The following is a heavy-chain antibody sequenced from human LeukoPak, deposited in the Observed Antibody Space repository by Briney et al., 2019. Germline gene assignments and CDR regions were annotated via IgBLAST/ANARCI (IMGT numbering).Heavy chain of an antibody. D-gene: IGHD2-15*01. J-gene: IGHJ5*02. Sequence: SETLSLTCTVSGDSISSYYCSWIRQTPGKGLEWIGYMYDSGSTNYNPSLKSRVTMSIDTSKNQFSLKLSSVTAAETAVYYCAILAEYCNSGSCYLGWFDPWGQGTLVTVSS. CDR3: AILAEYCNSGSCYLGWFDP. CDR2: MYDSGST. V-gene: IGHV4-59*01. CDR1: GDSISSYY.